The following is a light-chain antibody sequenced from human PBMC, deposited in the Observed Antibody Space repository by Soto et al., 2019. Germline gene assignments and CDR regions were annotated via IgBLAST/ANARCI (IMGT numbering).Light chain of an antibody. V-gene: IGKV3-15*01. CDR2: APS. Sequence: VMTQSPATLSVSPGESATLSCRASQSIGVNLVWYQQRPGQPPSLVIYAPSTRSTAVPARFSGSGSWTEFPLTINSLQSEDFAVYYCQQHTNWPTFGQGTKLEIK. CDR3: QQHTNWPT. J-gene: IGKJ2*01. CDR1: QSIGVN.